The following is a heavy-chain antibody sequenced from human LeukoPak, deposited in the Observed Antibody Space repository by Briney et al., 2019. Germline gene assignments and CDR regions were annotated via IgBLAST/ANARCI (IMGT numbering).Heavy chain of an antibody. CDR1: GGSISSGSYY. D-gene: IGHD6-13*01. CDR3: ARGGGSSWYGYYYYMDV. V-gene: IGHV4-61*02. Sequence: SQTLSLTCTVSGGSISSGSYYWSWIRQPAGKGLEWIGRIYTSGSTNYNPSLKSRVTISVDTSKNQFSLKLSSVTAADTAVYYCARGGGSSWYGYYYYMDVWGKGTTVTVSS. CDR2: IYTSGST. J-gene: IGHJ6*03.